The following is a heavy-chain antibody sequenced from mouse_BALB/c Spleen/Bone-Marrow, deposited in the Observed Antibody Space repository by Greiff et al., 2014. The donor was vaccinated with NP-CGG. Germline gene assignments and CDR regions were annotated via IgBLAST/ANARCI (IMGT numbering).Heavy chain of an antibody. CDR3: ARELVRGMDY. J-gene: IGHJ4*01. CDR1: GYAFTNYW. D-gene: IGHD1-1*01. V-gene: IGHV1-54*01. CDR2: INPGSGGI. Sequence: QVTLKESGAELVRPGTSVKVSCKASGYAFTNYWIEWIKQRPGQGLEWIGVINPGSGGINYNEKFKGKATLTADKSSSTAYMQLSSLTSDDSAVYFCARELVRGMDYWGQGTSVTVSS.